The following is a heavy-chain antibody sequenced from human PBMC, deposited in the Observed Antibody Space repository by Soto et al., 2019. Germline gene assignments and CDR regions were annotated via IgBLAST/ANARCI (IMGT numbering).Heavy chain of an antibody. Sequence: ASVKVSCKVSGYTLTELSMHWVRQAPGKGLEWMGGFDPEDGETIYAQKFQGRVTMTEDTSTDTAYMELSSLRSEDTAVYYCATADVTTYTEVDFQHWGQGTLVTVSS. CDR1: GYTLTELS. CDR2: FDPEDGET. D-gene: IGHD4-17*01. V-gene: IGHV1-24*01. J-gene: IGHJ1*01. CDR3: ATADVTTYTEVDFQH.